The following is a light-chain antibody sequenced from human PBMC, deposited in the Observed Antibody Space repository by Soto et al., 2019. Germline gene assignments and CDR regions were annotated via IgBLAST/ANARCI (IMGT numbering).Light chain of an antibody. V-gene: IGLV6-57*04. J-gene: IGLJ3*02. CDR1: SGNIANNY. CDR3: PSYDPKNRYRV. CDR2: DDD. Sequence: NFMLTQPLSVSDSPGMTVTIYCTRSSGNIANNYVQWYQQRPGSAPATLIFDDDQRPSGVPDRFSAFVDVSSNSASLTISGLKSDDVADYYCPSYDPKNRYRVFGGGTKVTVL.